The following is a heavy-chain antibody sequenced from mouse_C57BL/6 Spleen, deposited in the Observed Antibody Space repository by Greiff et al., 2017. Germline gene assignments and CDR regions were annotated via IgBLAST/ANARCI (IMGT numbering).Heavy chain of an antibody. CDR3: TRSETTATPYFDY. CDR2: IDPETGGT. CDR1: GYTFTDYE. V-gene: IGHV1-15*01. J-gene: IGHJ2*01. D-gene: IGHD1-2*01. Sequence: QVQLQQSGAELVRPGASVTLSCKASGYTFTDYEMHWVKQTPVHGLEWIGAIDPETGGTAYNQKFKGKAILTADKSSSTAYMELRSLTSEDSAVYYCTRSETTATPYFDYWGQGTTLTVAS.